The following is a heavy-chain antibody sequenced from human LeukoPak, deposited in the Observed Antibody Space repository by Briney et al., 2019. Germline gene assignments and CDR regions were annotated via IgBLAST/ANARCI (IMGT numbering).Heavy chain of an antibody. Sequence: SVKVSCKASGGTFSSYAISWVRQAPGQGLKWMGGIIPIFGTADYAQKFQGRVTITADESTSTAYMELSSLRSEDTAVYYCARDHRTQWLPRSRRYYYYGMDVWGQGTTVTVSS. CDR3: ARDHRTQWLPRSRRYYYYGMDV. CDR2: IIPIFGTA. V-gene: IGHV1-69*13. D-gene: IGHD6-19*01. J-gene: IGHJ6*02. CDR1: GGTFSSYA.